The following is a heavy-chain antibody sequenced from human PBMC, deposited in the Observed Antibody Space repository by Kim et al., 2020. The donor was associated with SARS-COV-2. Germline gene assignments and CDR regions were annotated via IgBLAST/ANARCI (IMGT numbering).Heavy chain of an antibody. CDR1: GYTFTSYG. D-gene: IGHD3-10*01. J-gene: IGHJ6*02. CDR3: ARGVDYYGSGSYYNVYYYYYGMDV. CDR2: ISAYNGNT. Sequence: ASVKVSCKASGYTFTSYGISWVRQAPGQGLEWMGWISAYNGNTNYAQKLQGRVTMTTDTSTSTAYMELRSLRSDDTAVYYCARGVDYYGSGSYYNVYYYYYGMDVWGQGTTVTVSS. V-gene: IGHV1-18*04.